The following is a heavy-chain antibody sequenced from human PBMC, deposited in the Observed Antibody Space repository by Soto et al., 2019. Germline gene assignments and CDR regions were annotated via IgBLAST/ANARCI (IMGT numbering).Heavy chain of an antibody. CDR2: IKQDGSEK. J-gene: IGHJ6*03. CDR3: ACRRDYYYYYMDV. CDR1: GFTFSSYW. V-gene: IGHV3-7*01. Sequence: GGSLRLSYAASGFTFSSYWMSWVRQAPGKGLEWVANIKQDGSEKYYVDSVKGRFTISRDNAKNSLYLQMNSLRAEDTAVYYCACRRDYYYYYMDVWGKGTTVTV.